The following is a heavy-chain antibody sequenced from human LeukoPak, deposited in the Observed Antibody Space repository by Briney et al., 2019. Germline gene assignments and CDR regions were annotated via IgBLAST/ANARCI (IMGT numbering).Heavy chain of an antibody. D-gene: IGHD3-16*01. CDR1: GFTFGNAW. V-gene: IGHV3-23*01. CDR2: IGGSGVAT. Sequence: GGSLRLSCAASGFTFGNAWMSWVRQAPGKGLEWVSGIGGSGVATYYADSVKGRFTISRDNSKSTLYLQMNSLRAEDTAVYYCAKFSAVWGTFDYWGQGILVTVSS. CDR3: AKFSAVWGTFDY. J-gene: IGHJ4*02.